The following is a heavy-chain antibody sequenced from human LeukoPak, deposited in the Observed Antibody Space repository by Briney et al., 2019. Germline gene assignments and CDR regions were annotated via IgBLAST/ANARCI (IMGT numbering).Heavy chain of an antibody. D-gene: IGHD1-26*01. CDR1: GGSISSPVSY. J-gene: IGHJ4*02. CDR3: ARRIVGVIDAFDY. V-gene: IGHV4-39*01. Sequence: SETLSLTCTVSGGSISSPVSYWGWIRQPPGKGLEWIATVLHSGATFYSPSLEGRLTISIDTSTNQFSLKMTSMTAADTAVYYCARRIVGVIDAFDYWGQGALVTVSS. CDR2: VLHSGAT.